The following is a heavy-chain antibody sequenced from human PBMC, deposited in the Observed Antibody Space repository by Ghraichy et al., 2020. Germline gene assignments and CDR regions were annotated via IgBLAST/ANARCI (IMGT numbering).Heavy chain of an antibody. D-gene: IGHD4-17*01. CDR2: ISSSGQTT. V-gene: IGHV3-48*01. CDR1: GFTFSDYG. Sequence: GGSLRLSCAASGFTFSDYGVNWVRQAPGKGLEWISYISSSGQTTYYADSVKGRFTISRDNANTSLHLEMNSLRVEDTAVYYCARGGTAVTLFAYWGQGTLVTVSS. J-gene: IGHJ4*02. CDR3: ARGGTAVTLFAY.